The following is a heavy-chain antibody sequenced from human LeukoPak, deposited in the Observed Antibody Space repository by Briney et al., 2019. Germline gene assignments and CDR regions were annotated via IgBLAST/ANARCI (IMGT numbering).Heavy chain of an antibody. D-gene: IGHD6-19*01. CDR2: INHSGST. Sequence: SETLSLTCAVYGGSFSGYYWSWIRQPPGKGLEWIGEINHSGSTNCNPSLKSRVTISVDTSKNQFSLKLSSVTAADTAVYYCARGLKGYSSGWYLVNWFDPWGQGTLVTVSS. V-gene: IGHV4-34*01. J-gene: IGHJ5*02. CDR1: GGSFSGYY. CDR3: ARGLKGYSSGWYLVNWFDP.